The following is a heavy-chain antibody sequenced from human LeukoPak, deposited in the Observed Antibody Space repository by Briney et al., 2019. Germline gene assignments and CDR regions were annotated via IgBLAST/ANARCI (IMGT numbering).Heavy chain of an antibody. CDR2: IKPDGGEK. J-gene: IGHJ4*02. CDR3: AKDPPMVRGVIFY. CDR1: GFTFSSYM. V-gene: IGHV3-7*03. Sequence: GESLRLSCAASGFTFSSYMMTWVRQAPGKGLEWVANIKPDGGEKFYVDSVRGRFTISRDNAKNSLYLQMNSLRAEDTAVYYCAKDPPMVRGVIFYWGQGTLVTVSS. D-gene: IGHD3-10*01.